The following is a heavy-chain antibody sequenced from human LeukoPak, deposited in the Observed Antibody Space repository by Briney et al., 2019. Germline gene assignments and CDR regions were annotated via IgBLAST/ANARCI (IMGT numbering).Heavy chain of an antibody. CDR1: GGSFSGYY. V-gene: IGHV4-34*01. CDR3: ARLLRYYGV. CDR2: INHSGST. J-gene: IGHJ6*02. D-gene: IGHD3-3*01. Sequence: SDTLSLTCAVYGGSFSGYYWSWIRQPPGKGLEWIGEINHSGSTNYNPSLKSRVTISVDTSKNQFSLKLSSVTAADTAVYYCARLLRYYGVWGQGATVTVSS.